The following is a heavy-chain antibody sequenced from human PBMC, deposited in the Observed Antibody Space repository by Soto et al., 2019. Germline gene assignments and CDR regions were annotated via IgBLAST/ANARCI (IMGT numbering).Heavy chain of an antibody. CDR2: INPSGGST. J-gene: IGHJ4*02. CDR1: GYTFTSYY. CDR3: ARDRSSLRVLSSTLKYFDY. Sequence: GASVKVSCKASGYTFTSYYMHWVRQAPGQGLEWMGIINPSGGSTSYAQKFQGRVTMTRDTSTSTVYMELSSLRSEDTAVYYCARDRSSLRVLSSTLKYFDYWGQGTLVTVSS. D-gene: IGHD3-16*02. V-gene: IGHV1-46*01.